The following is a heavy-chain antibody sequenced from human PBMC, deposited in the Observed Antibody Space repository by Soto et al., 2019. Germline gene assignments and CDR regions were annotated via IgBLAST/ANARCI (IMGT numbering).Heavy chain of an antibody. V-gene: IGHV3-23*01. CDR3: AKGSADTRPYYFDS. J-gene: IGHJ4*02. D-gene: IGHD3-22*01. CDR1: GFTFTKYV. Sequence: GGSLRLSCAASGFTFTKYVMSWVRQDPAKGLEWFSAITVSGGDTYYADSVKGRFTISRDNSNNVVFLQMNSLRAEDTAIYYCAKGSADTRPYYFDSWGPGTRVTVSS. CDR2: ITVSGGDT.